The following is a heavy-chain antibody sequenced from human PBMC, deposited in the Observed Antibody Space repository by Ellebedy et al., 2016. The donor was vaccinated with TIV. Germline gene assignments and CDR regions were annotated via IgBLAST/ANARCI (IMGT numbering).Heavy chain of an antibody. CDR3: GRHHTVERGAIDY. Sequence: MPSETLSLTCTVSGGSISSPSYYWGWIRQPPGTGLEWIGSIYYSGSTYYYPSLKSRVTISIDTSKNQFSLKLSSVNASDTAFYYCGRHHTVERGAIDYWGQGTLVTVSS. V-gene: IGHV4-39*01. J-gene: IGHJ4*02. D-gene: IGHD1-1*01. CDR2: IYYSGST. CDR1: GGSISSPSYY.